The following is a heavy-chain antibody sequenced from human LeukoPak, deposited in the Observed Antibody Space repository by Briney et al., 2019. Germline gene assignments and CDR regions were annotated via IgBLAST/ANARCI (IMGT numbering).Heavy chain of an antibody. J-gene: IGHJ6*03. V-gene: IGHV4-59*01. CDR2: IYYSGST. CDR3: ARTTEGGYTYGYFYYYYMDV. CDR1: GGSISNYY. D-gene: IGHD5-18*01. Sequence: SETLSLTCTVSGGSISNYYWGWIRQAPGKGLEWIGSIYYSGSTNYNPSLKSRVTISVDTSKNQFSLKLSSVTAADTAVYYCARTTEGGYTYGYFYYYYMDVWGKGTTVTISS.